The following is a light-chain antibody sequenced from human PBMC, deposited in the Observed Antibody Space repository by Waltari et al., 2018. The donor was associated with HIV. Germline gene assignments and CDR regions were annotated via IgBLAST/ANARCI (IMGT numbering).Light chain of an antibody. CDR1: NLGDKH. CDR3: QVFENSRDQA. CDR2: DDK. J-gene: IGLJ1*01. V-gene: IGLV3-21*01. Sequence: YVLTQPPSVSVAPGKTATITCGGNNLGDKHVHWYQQTSGQAPVLVIYDDKLRPSGIPARISGSNSGGTATLTISGVEVGDEAEYYCQVFENSRDQAFGTGTKVTVL.